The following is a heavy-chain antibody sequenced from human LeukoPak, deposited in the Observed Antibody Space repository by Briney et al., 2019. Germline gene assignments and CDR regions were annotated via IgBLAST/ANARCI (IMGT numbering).Heavy chain of an antibody. CDR2: INPNSGGT. Sequence: GASVKVSCRASGGTFNTYAINWVRQAPGQGLEWMGWINPNSGGTNYAQKFQGRVTMTRDTSISTAYMELSRLRSDDTAVYYCARDGIYSYGYSLFDYWGQGTLVTVSS. J-gene: IGHJ4*02. CDR3: ARDGIYSYGYSLFDY. CDR1: GGTFNTYA. D-gene: IGHD5-18*01. V-gene: IGHV1-2*02.